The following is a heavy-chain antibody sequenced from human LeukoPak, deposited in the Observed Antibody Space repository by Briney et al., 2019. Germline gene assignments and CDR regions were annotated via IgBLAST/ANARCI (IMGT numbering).Heavy chain of an antibody. Sequence: GGSLRLSCAASGFNFSDYYMSWVRQAPGKGLEWVSYISSSSSTIYYADSVKGRFTISRDNAKNSLYLQMNSLRAEDTAVYYCARERYSNYVYWGQGTLVTVSS. CDR2: ISSSSSTI. J-gene: IGHJ4*02. V-gene: IGHV3-11*04. D-gene: IGHD4-11*01. CDR1: GFNFSDYY. CDR3: ARERYSNYVY.